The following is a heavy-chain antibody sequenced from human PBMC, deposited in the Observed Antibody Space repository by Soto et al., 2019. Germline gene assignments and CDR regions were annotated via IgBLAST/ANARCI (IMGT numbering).Heavy chain of an antibody. CDR3: ARYVVVPAAINDYYGMDV. CDR2: IKQDGSEK. D-gene: IGHD2-2*01. V-gene: IGHV3-7*04. CDR1: GFTFSSYG. J-gene: IGHJ6*02. Sequence: SLRLSCAASGFTFSSYGMHWVRQAPGKGLEWVANIKQDGSEKYYVDSVKGRFTISRDNAKNSLYLQMDSLRAEDTAVYYCARYVVVPAAINDYYGMDVWSQGTTVTVSS.